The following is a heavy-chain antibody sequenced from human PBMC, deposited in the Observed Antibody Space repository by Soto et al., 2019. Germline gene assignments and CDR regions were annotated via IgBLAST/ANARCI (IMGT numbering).Heavy chain of an antibody. CDR3: AKGGRQWLVTSDFNY. J-gene: IGHJ4*02. V-gene: IGHV3-30*18. Sequence: VQLVESGGGVVQPGRSLRLSCAASGFTFSDYVMHWFRQAPGKGLGGGAVVSHDGRNTHYADSVKGRFTISRDSSKNTVSLEMTSLRAEDTAVYYCAKGGRQWLVTSDFNYWGQGALVTVSS. CDR1: GFTFSDYV. CDR2: VSHDGRNT. D-gene: IGHD6-19*01.